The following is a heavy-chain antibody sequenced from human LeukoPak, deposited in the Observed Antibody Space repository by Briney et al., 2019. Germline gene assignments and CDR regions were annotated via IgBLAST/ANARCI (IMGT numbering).Heavy chain of an antibody. V-gene: IGHV6-1*01. Sequence: SQTLSLTCAISGDSVSSESAAWNWIRQSPSGGLEWLGRTYYRSRWYNDYGLAVKGRIIINPDTSNNHFSLHLNSVTPDDTAVYYCARDPTGTDLFDYWGRGTLVNVSS. CDR3: ARDPTGTDLFDY. CDR2: TYYRSRWYN. J-gene: IGHJ4*02. D-gene: IGHD1-1*01. CDR1: GDSVSSESAA.